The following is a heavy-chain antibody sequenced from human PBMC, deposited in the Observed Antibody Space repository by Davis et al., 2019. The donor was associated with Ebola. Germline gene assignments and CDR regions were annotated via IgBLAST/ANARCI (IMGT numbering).Heavy chain of an antibody. CDR3: ARRMGYFDWKFSTEYGMDV. CDR1: GFTFSSYS. Sequence: PGGSLRLSCAASGFTFSSYSMNWVRQAPGKGLEWVSSISSSSSYIYYADSVKGRFTISRDNAKNSLYLQMNSLRAEDTAVYYCARRMGYFDWKFSTEYGMDVWGQGTTVTVSS. J-gene: IGHJ6*02. V-gene: IGHV3-21*01. CDR2: ISSSSSYI. D-gene: IGHD3-9*01.